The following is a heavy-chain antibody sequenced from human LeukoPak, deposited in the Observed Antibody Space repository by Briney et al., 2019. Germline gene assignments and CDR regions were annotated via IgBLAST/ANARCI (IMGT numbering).Heavy chain of an antibody. J-gene: IGHJ4*02. V-gene: IGHV3-7*03. D-gene: IGHD5-18*01. CDR2: IRQDGSEK. CDR3: ARDERWIQFNY. CDR1: GFSFSTYW. Sequence: GGSLRLSCETSGFSFSTYWMAWVRQPPGKGLEWVANIRQDGSEKYYVDSVKGRFTISRDNSKNTLYLHMNGLRVEDTAIYYCARDERWIQFNYWGQGTLVTVSS.